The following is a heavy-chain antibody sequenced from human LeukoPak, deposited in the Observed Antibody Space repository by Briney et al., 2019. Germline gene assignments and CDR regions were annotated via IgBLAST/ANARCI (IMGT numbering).Heavy chain of an antibody. CDR3: ARGRVAYSAYYFDY. V-gene: IGHV4-59*01. CDR2: IYYTGNT. D-gene: IGHD2-15*01. J-gene: IGHJ4*02. CDR1: GDSITNYF. Sequence: SETLSLTCTVFGDSITNYFWSWIRQPPGKGLEWIGYIYYTGNTNYKPSLKSRVTISVDTSTNQFSLRLRSVTAADTAVYYCARGRVAYSAYYFDYWGRGTLVTVSS.